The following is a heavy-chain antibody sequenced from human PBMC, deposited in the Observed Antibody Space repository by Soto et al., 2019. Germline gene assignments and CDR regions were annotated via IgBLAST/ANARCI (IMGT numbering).Heavy chain of an antibody. CDR2: IYYSGST. J-gene: IGHJ1*01. Sequence: SETLSLTCTVSGVPISTDDYYWTWIRQPPGKGLEWIGYIYYSGSTYYNWSLKSRVTISIDTSKNQFSLNLTSVTAAHTAIYYCARHGSFWGQGALVTVSS. CDR3: ARHGSF. V-gene: IGHV4-30-4*01. CDR1: GVPISTDDYY. D-gene: IGHD3-16*02.